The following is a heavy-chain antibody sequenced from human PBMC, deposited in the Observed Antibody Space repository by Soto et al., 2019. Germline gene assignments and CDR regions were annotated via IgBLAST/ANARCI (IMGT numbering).Heavy chain of an antibody. CDR2: LNQDGSQK. CDR1: GFTFTDYW. V-gene: IGHV3-7*03. Sequence: GGSLRLSCAASGFTFTDYWMSWVRQAPGKGLEWVANLNQDGSQKNCVDSLKGRFTISRGNAKSSVYLQLNSLRAEDTAVYYCARDKFSGNYSVRGVTYFFDYWGQGALVTVSS. J-gene: IGHJ4*02. CDR3: ARDKFSGNYSVRGVTYFFDY. D-gene: IGHD1-26*01.